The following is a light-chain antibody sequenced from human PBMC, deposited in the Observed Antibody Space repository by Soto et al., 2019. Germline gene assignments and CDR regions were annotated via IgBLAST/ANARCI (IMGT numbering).Light chain of an antibody. CDR2: AAS. J-gene: IGKJ3*01. Sequence: DIQMTQSPSSLSASVGDRVTLTCRASQTITNYLNWYQQRPGKAPQLLIYAASRLQSGVPSRFSGSGSGTDFTLTISSLQPEDFATYYCQQIYSTPFTFGPGTKVHI. CDR3: QQIYSTPFT. V-gene: IGKV1-39*01. CDR1: QTITNY.